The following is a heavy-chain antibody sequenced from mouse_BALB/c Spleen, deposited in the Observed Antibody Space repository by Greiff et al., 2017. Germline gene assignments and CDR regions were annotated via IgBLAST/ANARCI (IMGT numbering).Heavy chain of an antibody. CDR3: ARNMGRSDFYYAMDY. CDR1: GFSLTSYG. Sequence: VKLVESGPGLVQPSQSLSITCTVSGFSLTSYGVHWVRQSPGKGLEWLGVIWSGGSTDYNAAFISRLSISKDNSKSQVFFKMNSLQANDTAIYYCARNMGRSDFYYAMDYWGQGTSVTVSS. J-gene: IGHJ4*01. CDR2: IWSGGST. D-gene: IGHD1-1*02. V-gene: IGHV2-2*02.